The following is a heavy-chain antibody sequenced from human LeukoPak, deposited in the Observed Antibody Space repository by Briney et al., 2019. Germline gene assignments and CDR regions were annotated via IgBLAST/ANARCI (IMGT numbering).Heavy chain of an antibody. Sequence: SETLSLTCTVSGGSISSSSYYWGWIRQPPGKGLEWIGSIYYSGSTYYNPSLKSRVTISVDTSKNQFSLKLSSVTAADTAVYYCARRGTVTTERFDYWDQGTLVTVSS. D-gene: IGHD4-11*01. CDR1: GGSISSSSYY. V-gene: IGHV4-39*01. CDR3: ARRGTVTTERFDY. J-gene: IGHJ4*02. CDR2: IYYSGST.